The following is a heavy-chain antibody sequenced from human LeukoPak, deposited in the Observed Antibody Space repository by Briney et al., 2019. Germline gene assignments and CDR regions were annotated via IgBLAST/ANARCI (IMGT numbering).Heavy chain of an antibody. D-gene: IGHD1-26*01. V-gene: IGHV4-39*07. Sequence: SETLSLTCTVSGGSTSGSSYYWGWIRQPPGKGLEWIGSIYYSGSTYYNPSLKSRVTISVDTSKNQFSLKLSSVTAADTAVYYCARELFRSGSYRKDAFDIWGQGTMVTVSS. CDR1: GGSTSGSSYY. CDR2: IYYSGST. J-gene: IGHJ3*02. CDR3: ARELFRSGSYRKDAFDI.